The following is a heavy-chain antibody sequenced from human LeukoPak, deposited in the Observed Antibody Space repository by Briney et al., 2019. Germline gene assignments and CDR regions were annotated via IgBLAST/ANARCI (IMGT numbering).Heavy chain of an antibody. CDR2: IYSSVST. Sequence: PSETLSLTCTVSGGSISSNAYYWAWIRQPPGKGLEWIGSIYSSVSTYYNPSLKSRVTISVDTSKYQFSLRLSSVTAADTALYYCAYSGSYGHLGYWGQGIPVTVAS. CDR3: AYSGSYGHLGY. J-gene: IGHJ4*02. CDR1: GGSISSNAYY. V-gene: IGHV4-39*01. D-gene: IGHD1-26*01.